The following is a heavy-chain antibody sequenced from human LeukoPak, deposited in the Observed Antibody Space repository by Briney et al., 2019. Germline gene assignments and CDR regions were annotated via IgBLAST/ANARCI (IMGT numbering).Heavy chain of an antibody. CDR3: ARRATMVRGLNDAFDI. CDR2: IYYTGST. D-gene: IGHD3-10*01. V-gene: IGHV4-39*01. J-gene: IGHJ3*02. CDR1: GGSISSGVYY. Sequence: PSETLSLTCTVSGGSISSGVYYWGWIRQPPGEGLQWIASIYYTGSTFYNPSLESRVSIVRDTSKNQFSLKLTSVTAADTAVYYCARRATMVRGLNDAFDIWGQGTMVTVSS.